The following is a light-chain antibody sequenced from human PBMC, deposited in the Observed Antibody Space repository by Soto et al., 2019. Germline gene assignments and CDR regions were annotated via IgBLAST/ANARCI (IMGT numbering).Light chain of an antibody. V-gene: IGKV1-5*03. Sequence: DIQMTQSPSTLSASVGDRVTITCRARQSISSWLAWYQQKPWKAPKLLIYKACILESGVPSRFSGSGSGPEFTPTISSLQPDDFATYYCQQYNSYSLTFGGGTKVEIK. CDR1: QSISSW. J-gene: IGKJ4*01. CDR2: KAC. CDR3: QQYNSYSLT.